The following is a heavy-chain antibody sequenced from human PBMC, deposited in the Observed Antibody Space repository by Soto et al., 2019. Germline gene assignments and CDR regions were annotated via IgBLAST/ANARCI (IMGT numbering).Heavy chain of an antibody. CDR2: MHYTGFS. CDR3: AKEDSGSYFDDAFDI. Sequence: SETLSLTCSFSGDSVTSHYLTWIRQSPEKGLEWIGYMHYTGFSHYNPSLKSRLTISVDKSKNQFTLQLTSVTVADTAVYYCAKEDSGSYFDDAFDIWGQGTMVTVSS. CDR1: GDSVTSHY. V-gene: IGHV4-59*02. D-gene: IGHD1-26*01. J-gene: IGHJ3*02.